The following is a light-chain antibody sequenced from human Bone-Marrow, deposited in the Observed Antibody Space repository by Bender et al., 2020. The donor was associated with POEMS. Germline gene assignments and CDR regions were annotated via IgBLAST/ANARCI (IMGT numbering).Light chain of an antibody. CDR3: CLYAGRSSYI. J-gene: IGLJ1*01. CDR1: SSDVGNYNL. Sequence: QSALTQPASVSGFPGQSITISCTGTSSDVGNYNLVSWYQQYPGVAPKLIIYEVSERPSGVSDRFSASKSGNTASLTISGLQAEDEADYYCCLYAGRSSYIFGTGTKVGVL. CDR2: EVS. V-gene: IGLV2-23*02.